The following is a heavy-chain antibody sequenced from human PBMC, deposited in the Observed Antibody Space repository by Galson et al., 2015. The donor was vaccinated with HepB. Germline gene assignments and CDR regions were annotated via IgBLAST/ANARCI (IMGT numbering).Heavy chain of an antibody. V-gene: IGHV3-74*01. CDR1: GFTFSSYW. CDR2: INSDGSST. J-gene: IGHJ6*02. CDR3: ARVQGPMTIRWLQLPYYYYYYGMDV. D-gene: IGHD5-24*01. Sequence: SLRLSCAASGFTFSSYWMHWVRQAPGKGLVWVSRINSDGSSTSYADSVKGRFTISRDNAKNTLYLQMNSLRAEDTAVYYCARVQGPMTIRWLQLPYYYYYYGMDVWGQGTTVTVSS.